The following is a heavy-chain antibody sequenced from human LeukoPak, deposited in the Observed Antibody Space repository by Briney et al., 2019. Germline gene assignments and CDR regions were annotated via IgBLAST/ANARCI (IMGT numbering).Heavy chain of an antibody. V-gene: IGHV3-23*01. D-gene: IGHD3-22*01. J-gene: IGHJ4*02. CDR3: AKGGYYDISGYYAPCD. CDR1: GFSFNNYA. CDR2: IRGTSSST. Sequence: GGSLRLSCAASGFSFNNYAMRWVRQAPGKGLEWVAGIRGTSSSTYYADSVKGRFTISRDNSKNTLSLQMNSLRAEDTAVYYCAKGGYYDISGYYAPCDWGQGTLVIVSS.